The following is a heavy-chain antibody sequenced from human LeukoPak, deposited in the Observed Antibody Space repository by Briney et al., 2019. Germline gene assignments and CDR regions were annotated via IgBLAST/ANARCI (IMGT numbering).Heavy chain of an antibody. CDR1: GFTFSSYW. CDR3: ARDRRFSGTAAGTSGLTG. J-gene: IGHJ4*02. CDR2: IYYSGST. V-gene: IGHV4-39*07. Sequence: GSLRLSCAASGFTFSSYWMSWVRQPPGKGLEWIGSIYYSGSTYYNPSLKSRVTISVDTSKNQFSLKLSSVTAADTAVYYCARDRRFSGTAAGTSGLTGWGQGTLVTVSS. D-gene: IGHD6-13*01.